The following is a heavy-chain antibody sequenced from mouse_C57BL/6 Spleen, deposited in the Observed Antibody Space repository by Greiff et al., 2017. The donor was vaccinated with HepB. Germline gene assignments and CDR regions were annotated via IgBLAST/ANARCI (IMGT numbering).Heavy chain of an antibody. CDR2: IRSKSNNYAT. D-gene: IGHD2-5*01. V-gene: IGHV10-1*01. J-gene: IGHJ2*01. CDR3: VRHYSNYFDY. CDR1: GFSFNTYA. Sequence: EVKLVESGGGLVQPKGSLKLSCAASGFSFNTYAMNWVRQAPGKGLEWVARIRSKSNNYATYYADSVNDRFTISRDDSESMLYLQMNNLKTEDTAMYYCVRHYSNYFDYWGQGTTLTVSS.